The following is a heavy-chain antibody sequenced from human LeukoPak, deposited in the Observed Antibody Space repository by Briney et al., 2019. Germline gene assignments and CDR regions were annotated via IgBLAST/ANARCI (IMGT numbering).Heavy chain of an antibody. CDR1: GFTFSSYW. CDR2: ISSSSSYI. J-gene: IGHJ6*03. D-gene: IGHD3-10*01. CDR3: ARDLPYYGSGVYMDV. V-gene: IGHV3-21*01. Sequence: GGSLRLSCAASGFTFSSYWMNWVRQAPGKGLEWVSSISSSSSYIYYADSVKGRFTISRDNAKNSLYLQMNSLRAEDTAVYYCARDLPYYGSGVYMDVWGKGTTVTISS.